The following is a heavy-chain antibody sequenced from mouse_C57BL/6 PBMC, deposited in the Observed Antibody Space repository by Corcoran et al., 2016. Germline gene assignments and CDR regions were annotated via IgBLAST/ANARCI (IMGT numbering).Heavy chain of an antibody. Sequence: QIQLVQSGPELKKPGETVKISCKASGYTFTTYGMSWVKQAPGKGLKWMGWINTYSGVPTYADDFKGRFAFSLETSASTAYLQINNLKNEDTATYFCARAYYYGSRAMDYWGQGTSVIVSS. V-gene: IGHV9-3*01. CDR3: ARAYYYGSRAMDY. CDR1: GYTFTTYG. J-gene: IGHJ4*01. D-gene: IGHD1-1*01. CDR2: INTYSGVP.